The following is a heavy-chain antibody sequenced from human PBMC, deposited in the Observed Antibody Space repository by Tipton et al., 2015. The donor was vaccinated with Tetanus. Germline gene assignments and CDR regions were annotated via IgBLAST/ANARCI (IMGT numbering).Heavy chain of an antibody. V-gene: IGHV3-30*04. CDR3: ARDPYGDSPNYFDY. D-gene: IGHD4-17*01. Sequence: SLRLSCAASGFTFSSYAMHWVRQAPGKGLEWVAVISYDGSNNYYADSVKGRFTISRDNSKNTLYLQMNGLRAEDTAVYYCARDPYGDSPNYFDYWGQGTLVTVSS. CDR2: ISYDGSNN. J-gene: IGHJ4*02. CDR1: GFTFSSYA.